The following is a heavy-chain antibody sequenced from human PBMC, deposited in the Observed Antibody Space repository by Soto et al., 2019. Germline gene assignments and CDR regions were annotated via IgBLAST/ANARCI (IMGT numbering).Heavy chain of an antibody. CDR1: GFSFNTYY. CDR2: INPSNGFT. D-gene: IGHD2-21*02. Sequence: QVQLVQSGAELKKPGASVSLSCKASGFSFNTYYVHWVRQSPGEGLQWLGVINPSNGFTSYTQKFQGRVTMTADTSTTTVYLELSGLKSEDTAVYFCARDWPDTYCCGDCPLGYYYHGMDVWGQGTAVTVSS. V-gene: IGHV1-46*02. J-gene: IGHJ6*02. CDR3: ARDWPDTYCCGDCPLGYYYHGMDV.